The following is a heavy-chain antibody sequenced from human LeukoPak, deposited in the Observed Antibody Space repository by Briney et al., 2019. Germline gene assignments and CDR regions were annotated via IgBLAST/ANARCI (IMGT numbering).Heavy chain of an antibody. J-gene: IGHJ4*02. V-gene: IGHV3-23*01. Sequence: GGSLRLSCAASGFTFSSYSMNWVRQAPGKGLEWVSAISGSGGSTYYADSVKGRFTISRDNSKNTLYLQMNSLRAEDTAVYYCAKELNSGWKTPFDYWGQGTLVTVSS. CDR1: GFTFSSYS. CDR2: ISGSGGST. CDR3: AKELNSGWKTPFDY. D-gene: IGHD6-19*01.